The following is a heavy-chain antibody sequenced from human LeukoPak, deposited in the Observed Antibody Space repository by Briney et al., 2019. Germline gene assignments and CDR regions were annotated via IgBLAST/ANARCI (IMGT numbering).Heavy chain of an antibody. CDR2: INPNSGGT. V-gene: IGHV1-2*04. J-gene: IGHJ6*03. D-gene: IGHD2-2*02. Sequence: ASVKVSCKASGYTFTGYYMHWVRQAPGQGLEWMGWINPNSGGTNYAQKFQGWVTMTRDTSISTAYMELSRLRSDDTAVYYCATVGYCSSTSCYTGGQYYYYYMDVWGKGTTVTVSS. CDR1: GYTFTGYY. CDR3: ATVGYCSSTSCYTGGQYYYYYMDV.